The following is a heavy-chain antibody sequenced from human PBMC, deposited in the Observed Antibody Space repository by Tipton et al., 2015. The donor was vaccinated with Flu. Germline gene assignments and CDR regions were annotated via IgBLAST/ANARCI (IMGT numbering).Heavy chain of an antibody. CDR1: GYSISSGYY. V-gene: IGHV4-38-2*01. Sequence: TLSLTCAVSGYSISSGYYWGWIRQPPGKGLEWIGSIYHSGSTYYNPSLKSRVTISVDTSKNQFSLKLSSVTAADTAVYYCARARDSSGYYFPLPFDYWGQGTLVTVSS. J-gene: IGHJ4*02. D-gene: IGHD3-22*01. CDR3: ARARDSSGYYFPLPFDY. CDR2: IYHSGST.